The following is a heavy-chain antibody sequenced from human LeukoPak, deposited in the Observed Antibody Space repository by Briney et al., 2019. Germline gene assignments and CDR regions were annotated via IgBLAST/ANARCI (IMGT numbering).Heavy chain of an antibody. CDR2: INPGGGGT. V-gene: IGHV1-46*01. J-gene: IGHJ5*02. CDR1: GYTFTTYY. D-gene: IGHD6-19*01. Sequence: ASVKVSCKASGYTFTTYYIHWLRQAPGQGLEWMGLINPGGGGTIYAQKFQDTVTMTRDTSTSTVYMELSSLRSEDTAVYFCARVYSSSYGWFDPWGQGTLVTVSS. CDR3: ARVYSSSYGWFDP.